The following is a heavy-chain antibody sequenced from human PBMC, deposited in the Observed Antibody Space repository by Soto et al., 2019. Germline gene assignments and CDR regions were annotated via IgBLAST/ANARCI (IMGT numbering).Heavy chain of an antibody. CDR3: ARDKITGLFDY. V-gene: IGHV4-39*07. CDR2: INHSGGT. CDR1: GGSISSGGYY. D-gene: IGHD2-8*02. J-gene: IGHJ4*02. Sequence: PSETLSLTCTVSGGSISSGGYYWTWIRQPPGTGLEWIGEINHSGGTNYNPSLKSRVTISVDTSKNQFSLNLTSVTAADTAVYYCARDKITGLFDYWGQGTLVTVSS.